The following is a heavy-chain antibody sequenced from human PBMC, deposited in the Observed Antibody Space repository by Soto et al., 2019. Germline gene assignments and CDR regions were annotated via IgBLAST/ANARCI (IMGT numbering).Heavy chain of an antibody. CDR3: ARDRDYGGSFDY. CDR1: GYTFTSYG. J-gene: IGHJ4*02. CDR2: ISAYNGNT. D-gene: IGHD4-17*01. Sequence: ASVKVSCKASGYTFTSYGISWVRQAPGQGLEWMGWISAYNGNTNYAQKLQGRVTMTTDTSASTAYMELRSLRSDDTAVYYCARDRDYGGSFDYCGQGTLVTVYS. V-gene: IGHV1-18*04.